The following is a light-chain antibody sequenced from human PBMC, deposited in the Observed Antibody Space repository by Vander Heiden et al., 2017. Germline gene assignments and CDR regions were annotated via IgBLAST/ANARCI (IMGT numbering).Light chain of an antibody. Sequence: QSALTQPASASGSPGQSITISCTGTSSDVGSYNLVSWYQQHPGKAPKLMIYEVSKRPSGVSNRFSGSKSGNTASLTISGLQAEDEADYYCCSYAGSSTDVVFGGGTKLTVL. CDR3: CSYAGSSTDVV. J-gene: IGLJ2*01. V-gene: IGLV2-23*02. CDR2: EVS. CDR1: SSDVGSYNL.